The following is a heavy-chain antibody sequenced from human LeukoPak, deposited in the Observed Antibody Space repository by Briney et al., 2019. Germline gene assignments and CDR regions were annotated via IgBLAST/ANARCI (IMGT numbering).Heavy chain of an antibody. J-gene: IGHJ4*02. CDR1: GFTFNSYA. CDR3: AKEVRSRYYFDS. V-gene: IGHV3-23*01. D-gene: IGHD4/OR15-4a*01. Sequence: GGSLRLSCAASGFTFNSYAMSWVRQAPGKGLEWVSAISGSGASTYYADSVKGRFTISRDNSKNTLFLQVNSLRAEDTAVYYCAKEVRSRYYFDSWGQGTLVTVSS. CDR2: ISGSGAST.